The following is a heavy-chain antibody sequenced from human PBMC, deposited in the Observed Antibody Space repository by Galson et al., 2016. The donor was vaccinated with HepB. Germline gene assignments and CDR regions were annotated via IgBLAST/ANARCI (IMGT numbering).Heavy chain of an antibody. CDR3: AKATGADYFFEH. Sequence: SLRLSCAASGFTFEGFVLHWVRQAPGKGLEWLALISWDGSATFYGDSVNGRFTISRDNRKNSLYLQMNSLRSEDTAFYYCAKATGADYFFEHWGQGTLVTVSS. J-gene: IGHJ4*02. CDR2: ISWDGSAT. V-gene: IGHV3-43D*03. CDR1: GFTFEGFV. D-gene: IGHD4/OR15-4a*01.